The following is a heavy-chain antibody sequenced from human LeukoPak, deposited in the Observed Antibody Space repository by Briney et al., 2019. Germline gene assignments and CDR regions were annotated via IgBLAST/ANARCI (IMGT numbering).Heavy chain of an antibody. Sequence: SETLSLTCTVSGGSISTYYWNWIRQPPGKGLEWIGYIYHSGSTNYNSSLQSRVTISVDTSKNQFSLNLNSVTAADTAVYYCARGGAARLHFQNRGQGTLVTVSS. D-gene: IGHD6-6*01. CDR2: IYHSGST. J-gene: IGHJ1*01. CDR1: GGSISTYY. V-gene: IGHV4-59*01. CDR3: ARGGAARLHFQN.